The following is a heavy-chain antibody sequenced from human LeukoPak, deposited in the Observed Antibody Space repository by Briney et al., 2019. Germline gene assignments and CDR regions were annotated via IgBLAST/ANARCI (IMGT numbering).Heavy chain of an antibody. D-gene: IGHD2-2*01. V-gene: IGHV4-59*01. CDR1: GGSISSYY. J-gene: IGHJ6*03. CDR2: IYYSGST. CDR3: AGESIVVVPAAVRGPSAGYMDV. Sequence: SETLSLTCTVSGGSISSYYWSWIRQPPGKGLEWIGYIYYSGSTNYNPSLKSRVTISVDTSKNQFSLKLSSVTAADTAVYYCAGESIVVVPAAVRGPSAGYMDVWGKGTTVTVSS.